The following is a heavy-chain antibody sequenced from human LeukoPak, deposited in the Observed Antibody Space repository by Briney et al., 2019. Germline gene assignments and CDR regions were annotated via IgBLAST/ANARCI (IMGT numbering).Heavy chain of an antibody. CDR2: ISSSSSYI. J-gene: IGHJ5*02. CDR1: GFTFSSYA. D-gene: IGHD2-2*01. Sequence: PGGSLRLSCAASGFTFSSYAMSWVRQAPGKGLEWVSSISSSSSYIYYADSVKGRFTISRDNAKNSLYLQMNSLRAEDTAVYYCAREPDQGLDPWGQGTLVTVSS. CDR3: AREPDQGLDP. V-gene: IGHV3-21*01.